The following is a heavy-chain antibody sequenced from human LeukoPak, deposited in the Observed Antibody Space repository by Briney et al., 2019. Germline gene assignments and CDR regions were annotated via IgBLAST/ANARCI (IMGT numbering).Heavy chain of an antibody. D-gene: IGHD3-10*01. Sequence: ASVKVSCKASGYTFTSYGINWVRQAPGQGLEWMGWISAYNGNPNYTQKLQGRVTVTTDTSTSTACMELRSLRSDDTAVYYCARDRGVVRGVISFWGQGTLVTVSS. CDR3: ARDRGVVRGVISF. V-gene: IGHV1-18*01. CDR1: GYTFTSYG. J-gene: IGHJ4*02. CDR2: ISAYNGNP.